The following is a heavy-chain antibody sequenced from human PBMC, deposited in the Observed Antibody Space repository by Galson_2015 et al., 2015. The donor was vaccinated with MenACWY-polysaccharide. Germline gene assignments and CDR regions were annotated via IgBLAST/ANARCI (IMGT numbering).Heavy chain of an antibody. CDR1: GFTFSTYW. V-gene: IGHV3-74*01. D-gene: IGHD5-12*01. J-gene: IGHJ4*02. Sequence: SLRLSCAASGFTFSTYWMHWVRQAPGRGLVWVSRIKSDGSSTNYADSVKGRFTISRDNAKNTLHLQMNSLRAEDTAVYYCARGYSGYDWGQGTLVTVSS. CDR3: ARGYSGYD. CDR2: IKSDGSST.